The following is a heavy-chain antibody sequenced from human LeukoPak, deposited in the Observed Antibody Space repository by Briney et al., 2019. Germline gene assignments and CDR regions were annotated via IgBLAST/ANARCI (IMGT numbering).Heavy chain of an antibody. D-gene: IGHD3-10*01. CDR2: IYYSGST. J-gene: IGHJ6*02. CDR3: ARDKATYATMVRGPYGMDV. Sequence: KSSETLSLTCAVYGGSFSGYYWSWIRQPPGKGLEWIGYIYYSGSTNYNPSLKSRVTISVDTSKNQFSLKLSSVTAADTAVYYCARDKATYATMVRGPYGMDVWGQGTTVTVSS. CDR1: GGSFSGYY. V-gene: IGHV4-59*01.